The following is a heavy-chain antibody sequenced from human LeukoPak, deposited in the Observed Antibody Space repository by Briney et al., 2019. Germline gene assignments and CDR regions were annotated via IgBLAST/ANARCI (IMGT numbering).Heavy chain of an antibody. Sequence: PSETLSLTCAVYGGSFSGYYWSWIRQPPGKGLEWIGEINHSGSTNYNPSLKSRVTISVDTSKNQFSLKLSSVTAADTAVYYCASDYPEGIAAAGTNYWGQGTLVTVSS. CDR3: ASDYPEGIAAAGTNY. J-gene: IGHJ4*02. CDR2: INHSGST. CDR1: GGSFSGYY. D-gene: IGHD6-13*01. V-gene: IGHV4-34*01.